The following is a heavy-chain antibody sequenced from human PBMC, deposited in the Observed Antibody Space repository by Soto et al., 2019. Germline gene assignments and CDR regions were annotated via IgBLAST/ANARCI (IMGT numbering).Heavy chain of an antibody. J-gene: IGHJ4*02. Sequence: QVRLVQSAAELQKPGASVKVSCKASGYTFPSFGVSWVRQAPGQGLEWLGWISTSNGDTHYAQKVQGRVTMTTDTPTATTYMQLTSLRSDDTAVYYGATCTGGDCYMSWDYWGQGTLVSVSS. CDR1: GYTFPSFG. V-gene: IGHV1-18*04. D-gene: IGHD2-8*02. CDR3: ATCTGGDCYMSWDY. CDR2: ISTSNGDT.